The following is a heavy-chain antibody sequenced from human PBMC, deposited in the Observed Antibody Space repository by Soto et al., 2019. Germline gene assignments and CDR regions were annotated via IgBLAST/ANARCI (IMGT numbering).Heavy chain of an antibody. CDR2: ISAYNGNT. CDR1: GYTFTSYC. Sequence: ASVKVSCKASGYTFTSYCISWVRQAPGQGLEWMGWISAYNGNTNYAQKLQGRVTMTTDTSTSTAYMELRSLRSDDTAVYYCAREEYYDSSGYPSYYFDYWGQGTLVTVSS. CDR3: AREEYYDSSGYPSYYFDY. D-gene: IGHD3-22*01. V-gene: IGHV1-18*04. J-gene: IGHJ4*02.